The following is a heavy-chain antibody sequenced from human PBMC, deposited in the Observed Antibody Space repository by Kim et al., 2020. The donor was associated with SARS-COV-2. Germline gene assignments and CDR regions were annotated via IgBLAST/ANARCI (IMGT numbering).Heavy chain of an antibody. J-gene: IGHJ6*03. CDR1: GGTFSSYA. CDR3: ARHIVVVPATDDYYYYYYMDV. Sequence: SVKVSCKASGGTFSSYAISWVRQAPGQGLEWMGRIIPILGIANYAQKFQGRVTITADKSTSTAYMELSSLRSEDTAVYYCARHIVVVPATDDYYYYYYMDVWGKGTTVTVSS. CDR2: IIPILGIA. D-gene: IGHD2-2*01. V-gene: IGHV1-69*04.